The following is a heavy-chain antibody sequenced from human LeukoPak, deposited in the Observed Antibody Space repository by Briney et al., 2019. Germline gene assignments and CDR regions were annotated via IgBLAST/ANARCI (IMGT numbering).Heavy chain of an antibody. J-gene: IGHJ5*02. CDR1: GGFISSSSYY. CDR3: ASRTFYDILTGYYTPDWFDP. Sequence: SETLSLTCTVSGGFISSSSYYWGWIRQPPGKGLEWIGSIYYSGSTYYNPSLKSRVTISVDTSKNQFSLKLSSVTAADTAVYYCASRTFYDILTGYYTPDWFDPWGQGTLVTVSS. CDR2: IYYSGST. V-gene: IGHV4-39*01. D-gene: IGHD3-9*01.